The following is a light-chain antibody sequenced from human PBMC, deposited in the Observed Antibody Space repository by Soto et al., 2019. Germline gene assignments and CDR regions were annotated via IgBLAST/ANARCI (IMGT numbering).Light chain of an antibody. V-gene: IGKV3-15*01. CDR3: QQYIYWPYT. Sequence: ERVLTQSKATLSFSPGERATLSCRASQSVSNNYLAWYQQKPGQAPRLLIYGASNRATGFAARFSGSGSGTDFTLSISSLQSEDFAVYYCQQYIYWPYTFGQGTKVDI. J-gene: IGKJ2*01. CDR2: GAS. CDR1: QSVSNN.